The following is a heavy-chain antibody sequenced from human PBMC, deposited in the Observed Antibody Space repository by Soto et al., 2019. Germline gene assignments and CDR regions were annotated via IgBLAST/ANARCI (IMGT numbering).Heavy chain of an antibody. D-gene: IGHD6-6*01. CDR3: ARDGLSSSSSFDY. Sequence: EVQLVQSGAEVTKPGESLKISCKASGYSFTDYWIGWVRQMPGKGLEWMGINYPVDSDTKYSPSFQGQVTMSADKSISTAYLQWTSLKASDTAMYYCARDGLSSSSSFDYWGQGTLVTVSS. J-gene: IGHJ4*02. V-gene: IGHV5-51*01. CDR2: NYPVDSDT. CDR1: GYSFTDYW.